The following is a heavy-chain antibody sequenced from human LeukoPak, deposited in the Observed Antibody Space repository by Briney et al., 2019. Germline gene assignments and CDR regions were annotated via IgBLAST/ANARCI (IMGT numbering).Heavy chain of an antibody. CDR2: ISSSASTI. CDR3: ALSGSYDY. CDR1: GFTFSSFE. D-gene: IGHD1-26*01. Sequence: GGSLRLSCAASGFTFSSFEMNWVRQAPGKGLEWVSYISSSASTIYYADSVKGRFTISRDNAKNSLYLQMNSLRAEDTAVYYCALSGSYDYWGQGTLVTVSS. J-gene: IGHJ4*02. V-gene: IGHV3-48*03.